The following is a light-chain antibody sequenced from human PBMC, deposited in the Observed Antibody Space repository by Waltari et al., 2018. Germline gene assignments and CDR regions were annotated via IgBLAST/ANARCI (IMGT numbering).Light chain of an antibody. Sequence: EIVLTQSPGTLSLSPGERATLSCRASQSISNNYVGWYQQHPGQAPRPLIYSASRRATGIPDRFSGSGSGTDFTLTITRLEPEDFAVYYCQQYGGSPRTFGQGTRVDVK. CDR2: SAS. CDR1: QSISNNY. V-gene: IGKV3-20*01. J-gene: IGKJ1*01. CDR3: QQYGGSPRT.